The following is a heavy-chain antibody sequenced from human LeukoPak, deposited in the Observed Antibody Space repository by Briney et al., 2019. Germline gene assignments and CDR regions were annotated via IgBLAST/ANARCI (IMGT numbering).Heavy chain of an antibody. D-gene: IGHD3-22*01. J-gene: IGHJ4*02. CDR2: MNPNSGKT. CDR3: ARGVDSSSWYRFHY. CDR1: GYTFTNYD. V-gene: IGHV1-8*03. Sequence: ASVKVSCKASGYTFTNYDISWVRQATGQGLEWMGWMNPNSGKTGYAQKFQGRVTLTRNTSISTAYMELSSLRSEDTAVYYCARGVDSSSWYRFHYLGQGTMVTVSS.